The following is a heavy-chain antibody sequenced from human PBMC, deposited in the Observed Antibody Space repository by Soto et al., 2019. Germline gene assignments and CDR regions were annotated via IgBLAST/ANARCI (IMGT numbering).Heavy chain of an antibody. J-gene: IGHJ3*01. CDR3: PRDTALPSVIMAKRAGFDF. CDR2: ISPYNGNT. CDR1: GYTFISYG. V-gene: IGHV1-18*01. Sequence: VQLVQSGGEVKKPGASVKVSCKASGYTFISYGISWVRQAPGQGLERMGWISPYNGNTNYEQKFKGRVTMTTVKSTTTAYMEMRCLRSDDTAVYYCPRDTALPSVIMAKRAGFDFWGQGPLVTVSS. D-gene: IGHD6-19*01.